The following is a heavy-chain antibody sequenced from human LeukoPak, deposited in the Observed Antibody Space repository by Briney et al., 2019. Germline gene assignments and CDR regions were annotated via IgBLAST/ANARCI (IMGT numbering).Heavy chain of an antibody. CDR1: GGSISSGGYS. CDR3: ARGHNPASTYYDFWSGYGFDY. J-gene: IGHJ4*02. Sequence: SQTLSLTCAVSGGSISSGGYSWSWIRQPPGKGLEWIGYIYHSGSTYYNPSLKSRVTISVDTSKNQFSLKLSSVTAADTAVYYCARGHNPASTYYDFWSGYGFDYWGQGTLVTVSS. V-gene: IGHV4-30-2*01. D-gene: IGHD3-3*01. CDR2: IYHSGST.